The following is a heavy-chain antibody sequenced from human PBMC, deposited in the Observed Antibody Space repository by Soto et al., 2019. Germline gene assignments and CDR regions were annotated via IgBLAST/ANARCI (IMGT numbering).Heavy chain of an antibody. CDR1: GYIFVNYG. D-gene: IGHD3-16*01. V-gene: IGHV1-18*01. CDR2: ISPYTGNT. Sequence: QVQLVQSGDEVKKPGASVKVSCKASGYIFVNYGIAWVRQAPGQGLEWMGWISPYTGNTHSATKVQGRLTMTKDTSTSTADMDLGSLTSDDTAVYYCVMVDNYVTPTPQDVWGQGTTVTVSS. J-gene: IGHJ6*02. CDR3: VMVDNYVTPTPQDV.